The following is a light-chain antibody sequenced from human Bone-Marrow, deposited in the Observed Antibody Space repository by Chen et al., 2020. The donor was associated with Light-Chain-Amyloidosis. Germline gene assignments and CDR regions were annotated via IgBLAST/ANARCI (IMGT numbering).Light chain of an antibody. V-gene: IGLV3-25*03. Sequence: SYELTQPPSVPVSSGQTARITCSGDDLPTKYAYWYQQKPGQAPVLVLPVDTERPSGISERFSGSSSGTTATLTISGVQAEDDADYHCQSADSSGTYEVIFGGGTKLTVL. CDR2: VDT. CDR1: DLPTKY. J-gene: IGLJ2*01. CDR3: QSADSSGTYEVI.